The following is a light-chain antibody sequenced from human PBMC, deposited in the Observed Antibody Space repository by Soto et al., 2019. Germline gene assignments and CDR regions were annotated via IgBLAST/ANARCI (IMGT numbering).Light chain of an antibody. J-gene: IGKJ1*01. CDR3: QKYGSFWT. CDR2: AAS. V-gene: IGKV3-20*01. CDR1: QSVSVNS. Sequence: EIVLTQSPGTLSLSPGERATLSCRASQSVSVNSLAWYQQHPGQAPRLLIYAASSRATGIPDRFSGSGSGTDFTLTIRGLEPDDFAVYYCQKYGSFWTFGQGTKVEIK.